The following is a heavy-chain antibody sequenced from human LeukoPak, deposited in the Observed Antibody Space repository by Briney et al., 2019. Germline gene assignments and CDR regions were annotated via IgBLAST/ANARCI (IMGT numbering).Heavy chain of an antibody. V-gene: IGHV4-34*01. CDR2: INHSGST. D-gene: IGHD2-15*01. CDR1: GGSFSGYY. CDR3: ARGGYCSGGSCHRGDYYYYYGMDV. J-gene: IGHJ6*02. Sequence: TTSETLSLTCAVYGGSFSGYYWSWIRQPPGKGLEWIGEINHSGSTNYNPSLKSRVTISVDTSKNQFSLKLSSVTAADTAVYYCARGGYCSGGSCHRGDYYYYYGMDVWGQGTTVTVSS.